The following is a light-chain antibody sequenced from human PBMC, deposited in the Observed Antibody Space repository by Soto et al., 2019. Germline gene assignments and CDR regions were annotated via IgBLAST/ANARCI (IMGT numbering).Light chain of an antibody. J-gene: IGKJ1*01. V-gene: IGKV3-20*01. Sequence: EIVMTQSLATLSVSPGERATLSCRASQSVSSDIAWYQQKPGQAPKFLIYGVSSRATGIPDRFSGSGSGTEFTLTISRLEPEDFAVYYCQQYGSSSWTFGQGTKVDIK. CDR3: QQYGSSSWT. CDR1: QSVSSD. CDR2: GVS.